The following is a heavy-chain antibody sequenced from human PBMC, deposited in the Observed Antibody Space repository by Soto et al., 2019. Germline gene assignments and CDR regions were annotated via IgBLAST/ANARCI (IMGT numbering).Heavy chain of an antibody. V-gene: IGHV4-34*01. Sequence: PSETLSLTCAVYGGSFSGHYWSWIRQPPGKGLEWIGEIDHSGSTKYNPSLKSRVTISIDTSKSQFSLRLNSVTAADTAVYYCARVDDCWGQGTLVTVSS. CDR3: ARVDDC. CDR2: IDHSGST. CDR1: GGSFSGHY. J-gene: IGHJ4*02.